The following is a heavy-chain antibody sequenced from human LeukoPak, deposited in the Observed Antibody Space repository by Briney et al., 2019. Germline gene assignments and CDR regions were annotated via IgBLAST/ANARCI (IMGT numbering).Heavy chain of an antibody. D-gene: IGHD6-19*01. Sequence: KAGRSLRLSCAASGFTFSSYGMHWVRQAPGKGLEWVAVIWYDGSNKYNEDSVKGRFTISRDNSKNTLYLQMNSLRAEDTAVYYCARADPAVAGTSYGMDVWGQGTTVTVSS. V-gene: IGHV3-33*01. CDR3: ARADPAVAGTSYGMDV. CDR1: GFTFSSYG. J-gene: IGHJ6*02. CDR2: IWYDGSNK.